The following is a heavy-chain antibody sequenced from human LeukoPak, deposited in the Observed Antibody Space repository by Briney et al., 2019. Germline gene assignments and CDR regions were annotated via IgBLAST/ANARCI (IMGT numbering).Heavy chain of an antibody. Sequence: SETLSLTCTVSGSSISSYYWSWIRQPPGKGLEWIGYIYYSGSTNYNPSLKSRVTISVDTSKNQFSLKLSSVTAADTAVYYCARVERRWDAFDIWGQGTMVTVSS. CDR2: IYYSGST. J-gene: IGHJ3*02. D-gene: IGHD2-15*01. CDR1: GSSISSYY. V-gene: IGHV4-59*01. CDR3: ARVERRWDAFDI.